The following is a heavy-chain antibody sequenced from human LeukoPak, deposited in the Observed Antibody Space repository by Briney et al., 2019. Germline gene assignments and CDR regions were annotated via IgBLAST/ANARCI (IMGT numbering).Heavy chain of an antibody. D-gene: IGHD5-24*01. CDR3: ARDRNYLAPSYYYYGMDV. V-gene: IGHV3-21*01. CDR1: GLTFNDAW. Sequence: GGSLRLSCAVSGLTFNDAWVSWVRQVPGKGLEWVSSISVSSSYIYYADSLKGRFTISRDNAKNSLYLQMNSLRAEDTAVYYCARDRNYLAPSYYYYGMDVWGQGTTVTVSS. J-gene: IGHJ6*02. CDR2: ISVSSSYI.